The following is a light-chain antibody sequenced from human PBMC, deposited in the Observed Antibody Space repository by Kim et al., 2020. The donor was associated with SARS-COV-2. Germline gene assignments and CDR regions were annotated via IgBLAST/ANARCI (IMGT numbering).Light chain of an antibody. CDR2: GNS. Sequence: RVTISCTGSTANIGAGYYVHWYQQLPGTAPKLLIYGNSNRPSGVPDRFSGSKSGTSASLAITGLQAEDEADYYCQSYDSSLSGFVVFGGGTQLTVL. V-gene: IGLV1-40*01. CDR1: TANIGAGYY. J-gene: IGLJ2*01. CDR3: QSYDSSLSGFVV.